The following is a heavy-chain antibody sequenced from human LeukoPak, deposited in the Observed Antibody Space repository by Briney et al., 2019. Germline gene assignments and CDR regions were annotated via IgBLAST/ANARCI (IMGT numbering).Heavy chain of an antibody. D-gene: IGHD2-2*01. CDR1: GYTFTSYG. Sequence: GASVKVSCKASGYTFTSYGISWVRQAPGQGLEWMGWITAYNGKTNYAQNLQGRVTMTTDTSTSTAYVELRSLRSDDTAVYYCARAPSSSSSGANWFDPWGQGTRVTVSS. CDR3: ARAPSSSSSGANWFDP. J-gene: IGHJ5*02. CDR2: ITAYNGKT. V-gene: IGHV1-18*01.